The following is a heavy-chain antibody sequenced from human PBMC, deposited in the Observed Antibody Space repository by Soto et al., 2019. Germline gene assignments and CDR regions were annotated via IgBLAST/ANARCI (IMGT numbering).Heavy chain of an antibody. CDR2: IMSDGSGT. D-gene: IGHD3-16*01. V-gene: IGHV3-74*01. CDR3: ARSRGSGGVEYNMDV. CDR1: GFTFSSYW. Sequence: EVQLVESGGGLVQPGGSLRLSCAASGFTFSSYWMHWVRQGPGEGLVWVSRIMSDGSGTTYADSVKGRFTISRDNAKNTLYLQMNSLRAEDTAVYHCARSRGSGGVEYNMDVWGRGTTVTVSS. J-gene: IGHJ6*02.